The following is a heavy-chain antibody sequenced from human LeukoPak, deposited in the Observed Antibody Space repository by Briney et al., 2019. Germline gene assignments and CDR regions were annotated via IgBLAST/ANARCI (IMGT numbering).Heavy chain of an antibody. CDR3: ARGYGDYINWYFDL. Sequence: SETLSLTCAVYGGSFSAYYWSRIRQPPGKGLEWIGEINHSGSTNYNPSLKSRVTISVDASKNQFSLKLSSVTAADTAVYYCARGYGDYINWYFDLWGRGTLVTVSS. V-gene: IGHV4-34*01. D-gene: IGHD4-17*01. CDR2: INHSGST. J-gene: IGHJ2*01. CDR1: GGSFSAYY.